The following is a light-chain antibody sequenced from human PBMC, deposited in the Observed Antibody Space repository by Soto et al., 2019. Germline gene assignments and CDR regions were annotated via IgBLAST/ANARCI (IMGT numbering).Light chain of an antibody. Sequence: DIQMTQSPSSLSASVGDRVTITCRASQNIRTYLNWYQQRPGKAPKFLIYAASSLQDVVPSRFSGSESGTDFTVTISSLQPEESATYYCQQSYSDPLTFGQGTKMDIK. CDR2: AAS. V-gene: IGKV1-39*01. CDR1: QNIRTY. J-gene: IGKJ2*01. CDR3: QQSYSDPLT.